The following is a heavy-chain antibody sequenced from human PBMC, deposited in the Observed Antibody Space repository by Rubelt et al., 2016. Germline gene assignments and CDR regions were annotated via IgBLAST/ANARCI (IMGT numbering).Heavy chain of an antibody. J-gene: IGHJ6*02. V-gene: IGHV3-30*04. CDR3: AKDTVFMAAAGRMDV. Sequence: VQLLESGGGLVQPGGSLRLSCETSGFPSDRYALNWVRQAPGKGLEWVAIVSFDGSLKHYADYVKGRFTIYRDNSKNTLSLQMSSLGAEDTAVYYGAKDTVFMAAAGRMDVWGQGTTVTVSS. D-gene: IGHD6-13*01. CDR2: VSFDGSLK. CDR1: GFPSDRYA.